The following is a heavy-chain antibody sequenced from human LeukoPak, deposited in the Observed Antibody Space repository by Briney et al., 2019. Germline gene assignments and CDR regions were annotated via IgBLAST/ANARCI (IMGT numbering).Heavy chain of an antibody. CDR1: GGSISSYY. Sequence: SETLSLTCTVSGGSISSYYWSWLRQPAGKGLEWIGRIYTSGSTNYNPSLKSRVTMSVDTSKNQFSLKLSSVTAADTAVYYCASLLYYGSGSGNAFDIWGQGTMVTVSS. D-gene: IGHD3-10*01. CDR3: ASLLYYGSGSGNAFDI. J-gene: IGHJ3*02. CDR2: IYTSGST. V-gene: IGHV4-4*07.